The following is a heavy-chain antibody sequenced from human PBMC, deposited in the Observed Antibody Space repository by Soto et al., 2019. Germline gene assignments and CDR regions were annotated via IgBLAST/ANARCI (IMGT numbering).Heavy chain of an antibody. CDR2: INPGNGDT. J-gene: IGHJ4*02. D-gene: IGHD3-16*01. CDR3: ARDRVGRPGQIAETPLYHFDY. V-gene: IGHV1-3*01. Sequence: ASVKVSCKTSGYTFISYPVHWVRQAPGQGLEWMGWINPGNGDTKYSQKFQGRITISANTAATTAFLEVNSLTSEDAAVYYCARDRVGRPGQIAETPLYHFDYWGQGTLVTVSS. CDR1: GYTFISYP.